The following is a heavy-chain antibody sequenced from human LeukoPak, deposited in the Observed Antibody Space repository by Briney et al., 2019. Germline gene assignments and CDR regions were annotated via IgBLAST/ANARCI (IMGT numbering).Heavy chain of an antibody. Sequence: SGGSLRLSCAASGFTFSSYWLHWVRQVPGGGLVWVSHINNDGSTTGYADSVKGRFTISRDNTKNTLYLQMNSLRAEDTAIYYCATFQLVVATWGQGTLVTVSS. V-gene: IGHV3-74*01. CDR1: GFTFSSYW. J-gene: IGHJ5*02. CDR3: ATFQLVVAT. D-gene: IGHD2-15*01. CDR2: INNDGSTT.